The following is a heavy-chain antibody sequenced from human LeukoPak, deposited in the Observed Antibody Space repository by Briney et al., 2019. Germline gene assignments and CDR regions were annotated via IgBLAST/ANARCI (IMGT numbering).Heavy chain of an antibody. Sequence: GGTLRLSCAASGFTSSSYGMSWVRQAPGKGLEWVSAISGSGGSTYYADSVKGRFTISRDNSKNTLYLQMNSLRAEDTAVYYCAKDSSIAAAGTWGQGTLVTVSS. D-gene: IGHD6-13*01. J-gene: IGHJ4*02. V-gene: IGHV3-23*01. CDR3: AKDSSIAAAGT. CDR1: GFTSSSYG. CDR2: ISGSGGST.